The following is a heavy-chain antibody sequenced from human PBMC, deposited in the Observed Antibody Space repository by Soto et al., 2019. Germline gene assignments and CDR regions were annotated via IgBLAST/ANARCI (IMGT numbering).Heavy chain of an antibody. CDR2: INPNSGGT. CDR3: ARGSREPLIAAAGTWNWFDP. CDR1: GYTCTVYY. V-gene: IGHV1-2*02. D-gene: IGHD6-13*01. J-gene: IGHJ5*02. Sequence: ASVKVSCKASGYTCTVYYMHCVLQSALQWLDWMGWINPNSGGTNYAQKFQGRVTMTRDTSISTAYMELSRLRSDDTAVYYCARGSREPLIAAAGTWNWFDPWGQGTLVTVSS.